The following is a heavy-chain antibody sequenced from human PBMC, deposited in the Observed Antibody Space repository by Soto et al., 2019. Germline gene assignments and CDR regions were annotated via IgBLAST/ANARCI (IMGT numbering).Heavy chain of an antibody. V-gene: IGHV3-33*01. Sequence: PGGSLRLSCAASGFTFSSYGMHWVRQAPGKGLEWVAVIWYDGSNKYYADSVKGRFTISRDNSKNTLYLQMNSLRAEDTAVYYCARDGVEMATTHRYYFDYWGQGTLVTVSS. CDR3: ARDGVEMATTHRYYFDY. CDR1: GFTFSSYG. CDR2: IWYDGSNK. D-gene: IGHD5-12*01. J-gene: IGHJ4*02.